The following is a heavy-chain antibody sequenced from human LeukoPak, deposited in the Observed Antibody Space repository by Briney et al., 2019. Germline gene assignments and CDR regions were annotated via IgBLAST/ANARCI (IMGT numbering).Heavy chain of an antibody. D-gene: IGHD2-21*02. CDR3: AKSHHVTAIDY. CDR2: IYSAGSI. J-gene: IGHJ4*02. CDR1: GFTVSSNS. Sequence: HPGGSLRLSCTVSGFTVSSNSMSWVRQAPGKGLEWVSFIYSAGSIYYSDSVKGRFTISIDNSKNTLYLQMNSLRAEDTAVYYCAKSHHVTAIDYWGQGTLVTVSS. V-gene: IGHV3-53*01.